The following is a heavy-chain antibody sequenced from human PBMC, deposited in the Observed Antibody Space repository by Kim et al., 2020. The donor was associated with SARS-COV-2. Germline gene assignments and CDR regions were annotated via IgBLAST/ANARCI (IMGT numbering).Heavy chain of an antibody. V-gene: IGHV3-53*01. J-gene: IGHJ3*02. D-gene: IGHD2-15*01. Sequence: VKGRFTISRDNSKNTLYLQMNSLRAEDTAVYYCARDCSGGSCYPDAFDIWGQGTMVTVSS. CDR3: ARDCSGGSCYPDAFDI.